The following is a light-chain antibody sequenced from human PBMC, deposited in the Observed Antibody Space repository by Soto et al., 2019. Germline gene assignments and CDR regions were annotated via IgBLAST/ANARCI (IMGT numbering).Light chain of an antibody. CDR3: QVWDISSDHHV. CDR2: DDD. J-gene: IGLJ1*01. V-gene: IGLV3-21*02. Sequence: YELTQPPSVSVAPGQTARITCGGNDIARKTVHWYQQKPGQAPVLVVYDDDERPSGIPERFSGSNSGNTATLTISRVEAGDEADYYCQVWDISSDHHVFGTGTKVTVL. CDR1: DIARKT.